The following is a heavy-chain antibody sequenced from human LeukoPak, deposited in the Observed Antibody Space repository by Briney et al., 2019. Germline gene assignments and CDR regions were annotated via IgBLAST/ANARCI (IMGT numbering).Heavy chain of an antibody. D-gene: IGHD3-10*02. V-gene: IGHV3-48*03. CDR1: GFTFSSYE. Sequence: QSGGSLRLSCAASGFTFSSYEMNWVRQAPGKGLEWVSYISSSGSTIYYADSVKGRFTISIDNAKNSLYLQMNSLRAEDTAVYYCAELGITMIGGVWGKGTTVTISS. J-gene: IGHJ6*04. CDR3: AELGITMIGGV. CDR2: ISSSGSTI.